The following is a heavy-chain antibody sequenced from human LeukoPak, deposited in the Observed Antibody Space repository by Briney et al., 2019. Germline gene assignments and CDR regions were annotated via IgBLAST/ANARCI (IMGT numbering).Heavy chain of an antibody. J-gene: IGHJ4*02. CDR1: GCSISSGYY. V-gene: IGHV4-38-2*01. Sequence: SETLSLTCAVSGCSISSGYYWGWIRQPPGKGLEWIGSIYHSGSTYYNPSLKSRVTISVDTSKNQFSLKLSSVTAADTAVYYCALVREVIIVDYWGQGTLVTVSS. D-gene: IGHD3-10*01. CDR3: ALVREVIIVDY. CDR2: IYHSGST.